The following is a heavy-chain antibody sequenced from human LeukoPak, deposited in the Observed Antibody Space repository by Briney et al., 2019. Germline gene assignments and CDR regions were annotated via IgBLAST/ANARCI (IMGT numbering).Heavy chain of an antibody. V-gene: IGHV3-30-3*01. CDR2: ISYGGSNK. D-gene: IGHD5-24*01. Sequence: QPGRSLRLSCAASGFTFSSYAMHWVRPAPGKGLEWVAVISYGGSNKYYADSVKGRFTISRGNSKNTLYLQMNSLRAEDTAVYYCAREDGYNYEGGSYWGQGTLVTVSS. J-gene: IGHJ4*02. CDR1: GFTFSSYA. CDR3: AREDGYNYEGGSY.